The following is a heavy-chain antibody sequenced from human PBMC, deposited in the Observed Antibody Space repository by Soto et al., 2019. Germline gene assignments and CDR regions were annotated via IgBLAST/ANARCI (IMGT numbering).Heavy chain of an antibody. J-gene: IGHJ4*02. D-gene: IGHD1-26*01. CDR2: IYWDDDK. CDR1: GFSLSSSGVG. Sequence: QITLRQSGPTRVRPTQPLTLTCNFSGFSLSSSGVGVGWIRQPPGKAPEWLVVIYWDDDKRYSPSLKSRLTITKDTTKNQVVLKRTNMDPGDTGTYYCAHRALYSGSYWDGGYFDAWGQGPPFTVSP. V-gene: IGHV2-5*02. CDR3: AHRALYSGSYWDGGYFDA.